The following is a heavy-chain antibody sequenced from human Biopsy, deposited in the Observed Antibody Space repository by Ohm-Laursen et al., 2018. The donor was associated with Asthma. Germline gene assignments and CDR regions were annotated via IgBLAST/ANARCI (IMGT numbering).Heavy chain of an antibody. CDR1: GFTFDDYA. Sequence: SLRLSCAASGFTFDDYAMHWVRQASGKGLEWVSGISWNSGSIGYADSVKGRFTISRDNAKNSLYLQMNSLRAEDTALYYCAKGEWELLEANFDYWGQGTLVTVSS. V-gene: IGHV3-9*01. J-gene: IGHJ4*02. CDR3: AKGEWELLEANFDY. D-gene: IGHD1-26*01. CDR2: ISWNSGSI.